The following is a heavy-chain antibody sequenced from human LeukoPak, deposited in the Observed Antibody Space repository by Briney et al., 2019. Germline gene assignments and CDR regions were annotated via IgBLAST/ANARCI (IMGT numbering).Heavy chain of an antibody. CDR1: GGSISSYY. CDR3: ARLGQQPFRRAYYYYYMDV. Sequence: PSETLSLTCTVSGGSISSYYWSWIRQPPGKGLEWIGYIYYSGSTNYNPSLKSRVTISVDTSKNQFSLKLSSVTAADTAVYYCARLGQQPFRRAYYYYYMDVWGKGTTVTVSS. CDR2: IYYSGST. V-gene: IGHV4-59*12. J-gene: IGHJ6*03. D-gene: IGHD6-13*01.